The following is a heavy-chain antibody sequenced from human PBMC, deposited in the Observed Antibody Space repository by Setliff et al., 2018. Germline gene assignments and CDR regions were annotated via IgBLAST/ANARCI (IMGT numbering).Heavy chain of an antibody. D-gene: IGHD6-19*01. CDR2: IYIGGIA. Sequence: SETLSLTCTVSGGSISSYYWSWIRQPAGKGLEWIGHIYIGGIANYNPSLKSRVTMSIDTSKNQFSLKLNSATAADMAVYFCAREQWLDPPGYYYMDVWAKGTTVTVSS. J-gene: IGHJ6*03. V-gene: IGHV4-4*07. CDR1: GGSISSYY. CDR3: AREQWLDPPGYYYMDV.